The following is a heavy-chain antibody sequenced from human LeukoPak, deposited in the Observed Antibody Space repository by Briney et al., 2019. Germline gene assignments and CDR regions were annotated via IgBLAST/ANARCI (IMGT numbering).Heavy chain of an antibody. CDR2: IYPGDSDT. CDR3: ARQATDTYYYDSSGYSTGAFDI. Sequence: PGESLKISCKGSGYSFTSYWIGWVRQTPGKGLEWMGIIYPGDSDTRYSPSFQGQVTISADKSISTAYLQWSSLKASDTAMYYCARQATDTYYYDSSGYSTGAFDIWGQGTMVTVSS. CDR1: GYSFTSYW. V-gene: IGHV5-51*01. J-gene: IGHJ3*02. D-gene: IGHD3-22*01.